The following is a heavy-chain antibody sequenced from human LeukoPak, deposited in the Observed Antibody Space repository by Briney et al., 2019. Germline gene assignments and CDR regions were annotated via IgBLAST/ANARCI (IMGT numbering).Heavy chain of an antibody. CDR2: IYSVGST. V-gene: IGHV3-66*01. CDR1: GFTVSNNY. J-gene: IGHJ6*02. CDR3: ARDWDTAMENYYYVMDV. Sequence: GGSLRLSCAASGFTVSNNYMIWVGQAPGKGLKGVSVIYSVGSTYYADSVNGRVTISRDNSKNTPYLQMNSLRAEDTAVYYCARDWDTAMENYYYVMDVWGQGPRSPSP. D-gene: IGHD5-18*01.